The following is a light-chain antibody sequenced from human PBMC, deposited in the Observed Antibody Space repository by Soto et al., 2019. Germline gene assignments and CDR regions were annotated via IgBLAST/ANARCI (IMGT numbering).Light chain of an antibody. CDR2: EVS. Sequence: QSALTQPPSASGSPGQSVTISCTGTSSDVGGYNYVSWYQQHPGKAPKLMVYEVSKRPSGVPDRFSGSKSGDTASLTVSGLRAEDEADYYCSSYGGGNNYVVFGGGTKLTVL. CDR3: SSYGGGNNYVV. CDR1: SSDVGGYNY. J-gene: IGLJ2*01. V-gene: IGLV2-8*01.